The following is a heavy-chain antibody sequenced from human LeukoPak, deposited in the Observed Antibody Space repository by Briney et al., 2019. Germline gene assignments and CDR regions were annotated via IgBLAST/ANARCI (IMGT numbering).Heavy chain of an antibody. CDR3: AREGGSYRWFDS. CDR2: INPSGGST. V-gene: IGHV1-46*01. Sequence: ASVKVSCKASGYTFTSYYMHWVRQAPGQGLEWVGVINPSGGSTSYAQKFQGRVTMTRDTSTSTVYMELSSLRSEDTALYYCAREGGSYRWFDSWGQGTLVTVSS. CDR1: GYTFTSYY. D-gene: IGHD3-16*02. J-gene: IGHJ5*01.